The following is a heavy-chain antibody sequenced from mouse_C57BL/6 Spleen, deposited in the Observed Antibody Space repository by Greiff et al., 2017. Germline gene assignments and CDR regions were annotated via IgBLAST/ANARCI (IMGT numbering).Heavy chain of an antibody. D-gene: IGHD1-1*01. J-gene: IGHJ3*01. CDR1: GYAFSSSW. CDR2: IYPGDGDT. V-gene: IGHV1-82*01. Sequence: QVQLQQSGPELVKPGASVKISCKASGYAFSSSWMNWVKQRPGKGLEWIGRIYPGDGDTNYNGKFKGKATLTADKSSSTAYMQLSSLTSEDSAVYCCARDYGSSLAWFACWGQGTLVTVSA. CDR3: ARDYGSSLAWFAC.